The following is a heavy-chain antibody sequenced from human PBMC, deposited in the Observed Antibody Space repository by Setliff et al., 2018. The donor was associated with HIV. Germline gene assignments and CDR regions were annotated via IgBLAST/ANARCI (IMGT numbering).Heavy chain of an antibody. V-gene: IGHV1-69*13. CDR3: ARGSTSSWSYHYMDV. J-gene: IGHJ6*03. CDR2: IITILDTA. D-gene: IGHD6-6*01. Sequence: SVKVSCKASGGTFSSYTISWVRRAPGQGLEWMGGIITILDTAKYAPKFQGRVTITADESTSTAYMELSSLRSEDTAVYYCARGSTSSWSYHYMDVWGKGTTVTVSS. CDR1: GGTFSSYT.